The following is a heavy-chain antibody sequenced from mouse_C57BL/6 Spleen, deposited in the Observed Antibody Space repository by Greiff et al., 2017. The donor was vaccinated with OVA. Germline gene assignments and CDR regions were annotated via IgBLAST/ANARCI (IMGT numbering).Heavy chain of an antibody. CDR1: GYTFTSYW. V-gene: IGHV1-69*01. J-gene: IGHJ1*03. D-gene: IGHD2-3*01. CDR3: ARRGYDGYYGWYFDV. CDR2: IDPSDSYT. Sequence: QVQLQQSGAELVMPGASVKLSCKASGYTFTSYWMHWVKQRPGQGLEWIGEIDPSDSYTNYNQKFKGKSTLTVDKSSSTAYMQLSILTSEDSAVYYCARRGYDGYYGWYFDVWGTGTTVTVSS.